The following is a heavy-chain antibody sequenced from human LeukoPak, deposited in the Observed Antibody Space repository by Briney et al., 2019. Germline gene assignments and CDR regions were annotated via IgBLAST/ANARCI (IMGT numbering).Heavy chain of an antibody. J-gene: IGHJ5*02. CDR1: GFTFSSYA. V-gene: IGHV3-23*01. D-gene: IGHD3-22*01. CDR3: AKDEVVISSNWFDP. CDR2: ISGSGGST. Sequence: GGSLRLSCAASGFTFSSYAMSWVRQAPGKGPEWVSAISGSGGSTYYADSVKGRFTISRDNSKNTLYLQMNSLRAEDTAVYYCAKDEVVISSNWFDPWGQGTLVTVSS.